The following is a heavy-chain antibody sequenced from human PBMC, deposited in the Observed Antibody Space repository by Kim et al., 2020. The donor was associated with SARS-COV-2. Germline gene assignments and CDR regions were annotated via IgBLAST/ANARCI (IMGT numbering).Heavy chain of an antibody. Sequence: SGPTLVNPTQTLTLTCTFSGFSLSTSGVGVGWIRQPPGKALEWLALIYWDDDKRYSPSLKSRLTITKDTSKNQVVLTMINMDPVDTATYYCAHRPPFIGSSSWYETAFDIWGQGTMVTVSS. CDR2: IYWDDDK. J-gene: IGHJ3*02. CDR3: AHRPPFIGSSSWYETAFDI. V-gene: IGHV2-5*02. D-gene: IGHD6-13*01. CDR1: GFSLSTSGVG.